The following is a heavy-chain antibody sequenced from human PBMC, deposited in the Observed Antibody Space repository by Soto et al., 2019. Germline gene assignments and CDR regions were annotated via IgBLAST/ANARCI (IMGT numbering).Heavy chain of an antibody. Sequence: PSQTLSLTCAISGDSVSSNSAAWNWIRQSPSRGLEWLGRTYYRSKWYNDYAVSVKSRITINPDTSKNQFSLQLNSVTPEDTAVYYCARDLRRYNILTGYYNRYEFDPWGQGTLVTVSS. CDR3: ARDLRRYNILTGYYNRYEFDP. CDR2: TYYRSKWYN. D-gene: IGHD3-9*01. CDR1: GDSVSSNSAA. V-gene: IGHV6-1*01. J-gene: IGHJ5*02.